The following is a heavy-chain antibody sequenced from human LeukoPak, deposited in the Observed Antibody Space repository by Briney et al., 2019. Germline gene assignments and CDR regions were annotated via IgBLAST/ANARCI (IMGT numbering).Heavy chain of an antibody. Sequence: GGSLRLSCAASGFTFSTHWMSWLRQAPGKGLEWVANIKQGGSEKYYVDSVKGRFTISRDNAKNSVYLQMNSLRAEDTAVYYCARLYDNSGYSIFDYWGQGTLVTVSS. J-gene: IGHJ4*02. V-gene: IGHV3-7*01. D-gene: IGHD3-22*01. CDR2: IKQGGSEK. CDR1: GFTFSTHW. CDR3: ARLYDNSGYSIFDY.